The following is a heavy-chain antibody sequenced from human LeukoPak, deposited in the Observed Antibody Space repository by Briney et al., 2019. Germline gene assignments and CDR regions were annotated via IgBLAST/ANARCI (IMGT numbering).Heavy chain of an antibody. CDR1: GFTFSNAW. J-gene: IGHJ4*02. CDR3: TTDVRWGFVPFDY. Sequence: GGSLRLSCAASGFTFSNAWMSWVRQAPGKGLEWVGRIKSKTDGGTTDYAAPVKDRFTISRDDSGNTLYLQMNSLKTEDTAVYYCTTDVRWGFVPFDYWGQGTLVTVSS. V-gene: IGHV3-15*01. CDR2: IKSKTDGGTT. D-gene: IGHD4-23*01.